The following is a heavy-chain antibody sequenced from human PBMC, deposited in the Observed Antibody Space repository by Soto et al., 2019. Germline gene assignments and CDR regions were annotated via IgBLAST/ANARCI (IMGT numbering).Heavy chain of an antibody. CDR2: IIPIFDIT. J-gene: IGHJ6*02. CDR1: GGTFRSYS. CDR3: ARPDEGGYSSNHHYYYALDV. V-gene: IGHV1-69*01. D-gene: IGHD3-22*01. Sequence: QVQLVQSGAEVKKPGSSVKVSCKASGGTFRSYSISWVRQAPGQGLEWMGGIIPIFDITNYAQKFQGRATITADESTSTAYMVLNSLGSDDTAVYYCARPDEGGYSSNHHYYYALDVWGQGTTVTV.